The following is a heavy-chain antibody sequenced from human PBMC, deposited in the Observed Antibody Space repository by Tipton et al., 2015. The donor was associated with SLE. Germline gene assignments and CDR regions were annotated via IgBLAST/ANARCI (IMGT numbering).Heavy chain of an antibody. J-gene: IGHJ6*03. Sequence: TLSLTCSVSGVSITNSYWSWIRQPPGKGLEWIGYIYYSSYTNYNPSLKSRVTTSFDRSKNQFSLKLSSVTAADTAVYYCARGLNYYDSGAYYPFYYMDVWGKGTTVTVSS. D-gene: IGHD3-22*01. CDR1: GVSITNSY. CDR2: IYYSSYT. V-gene: IGHV4-59*12. CDR3: ARGLNYYDSGAYYPFYYMDV.